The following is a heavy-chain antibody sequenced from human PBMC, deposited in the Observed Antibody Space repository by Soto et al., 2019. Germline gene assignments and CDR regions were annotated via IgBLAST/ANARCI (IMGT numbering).Heavy chain of an antibody. CDR3: ARASKTQLNGMDV. Sequence: GGSLRLSCAASGFTFSSYGMHWVRQAPGKGLEWVAVIWYDGSNKYYADSVKGRFTISRDNSKNTLYLQMNSLRAEDTAVYYCARASKTQLNGMDVWGQGTTVTVSS. CDR1: GFTFSSYG. V-gene: IGHV3-33*01. J-gene: IGHJ6*02. CDR2: IWYDGSNK. D-gene: IGHD1-1*01.